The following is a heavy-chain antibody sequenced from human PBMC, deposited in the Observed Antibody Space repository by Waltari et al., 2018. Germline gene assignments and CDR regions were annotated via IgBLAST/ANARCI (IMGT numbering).Heavy chain of an antibody. CDR2: ISGSGGST. V-gene: IGHV3-23*01. CDR3: AKKGSGGSCCPLS. D-gene: IGHD2-15*01. CDR1: GFTFSSYA. J-gene: IGHJ4*02. Sequence: EVQLLESGGGLVQPGGSLRLSCAASGFTFSSYAMSWVRQAPGKGLEWVSAISGSGGSTYYADYVKCRFTISRDNSKNTLYLQMNSLRAEDTAVYYCAKKGSGGSCCPLSWGQGTLVTVSS.